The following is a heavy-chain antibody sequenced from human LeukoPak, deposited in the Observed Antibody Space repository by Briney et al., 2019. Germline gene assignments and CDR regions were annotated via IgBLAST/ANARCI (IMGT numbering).Heavy chain of an antibody. Sequence: WETLSLTCTVSGGSISSYYWSWIRQPAGKGLEWIGRIYTSGSTNYNPSLKSRVTMSVDTSKNQFSLKLSSVTAADTAVYYCARDGISVVTPDYYYGMDVWGQGTTVTVSS. J-gene: IGHJ6*02. CDR1: GGSISSYY. D-gene: IGHD4-23*01. CDR3: ARDGISVVTPDYYYGMDV. CDR2: IYTSGST. V-gene: IGHV4-4*07.